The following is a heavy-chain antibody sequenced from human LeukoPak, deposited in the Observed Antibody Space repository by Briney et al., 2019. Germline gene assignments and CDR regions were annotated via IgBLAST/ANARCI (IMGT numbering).Heavy chain of an antibody. CDR3: AAGWYGGPYDY. J-gene: IGHJ4*02. CDR2: IYPSDSGT. V-gene: IGHV5-51*01. Sequence: RGESLKISCKTSGYSFTDYWIGWVRQMPGKGLEWMGFIYPSDSGTRYSPSFQGQVTISADKSISTAYLQWSSLKASDTAMYYCAAGWYGGPYDYWSQGILVTVSS. D-gene: IGHD6-19*01. CDR1: GYSFTDYW.